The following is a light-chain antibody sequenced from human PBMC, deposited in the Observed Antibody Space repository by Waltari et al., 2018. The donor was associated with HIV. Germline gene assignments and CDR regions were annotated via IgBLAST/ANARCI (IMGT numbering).Light chain of an antibody. CDR3: AAWDDSLSRPV. J-gene: IGLJ3*02. Sequence: QSVLTQPPSASGTPGQRVTISCSGSSSNIGSNYVNWYRHLPGTAPELLMYRTNHRPAVVPDRFSASKSGTSASLAIAGPQSEDEAHYYCAAWDDSLSRPVFGGGTRLTVL. CDR2: RTN. CDR1: SSNIGSNY. V-gene: IGLV1-47*01.